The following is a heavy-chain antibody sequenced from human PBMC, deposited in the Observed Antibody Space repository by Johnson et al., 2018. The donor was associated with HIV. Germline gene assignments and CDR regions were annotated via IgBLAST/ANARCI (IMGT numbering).Heavy chain of an antibody. CDR2: IYVGGNT. Sequence: VQLVESGGGLIQPGGSLRLSCAASGFTVSSNYMSWVRQAPGKGLEWVLSIYVGGNTYYADSVKGRFPISRDNSDNTLYLQMNSLRAEDTAVYYCARAYYDSSGYYPHAFDIWGQGTMVTVSS. D-gene: IGHD3-22*01. CDR1: GFTVSSNY. CDR3: ARAYYDSSGYYPHAFDI. V-gene: IGHV3-53*01. J-gene: IGHJ3*02.